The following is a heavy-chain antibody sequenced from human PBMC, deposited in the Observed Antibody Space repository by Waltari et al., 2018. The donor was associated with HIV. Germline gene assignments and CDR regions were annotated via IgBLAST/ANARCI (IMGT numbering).Heavy chain of an antibody. D-gene: IGHD3-3*01. J-gene: IGHJ6*02. CDR3: TGQGGIATFGVVVDV. Sequence: VQLVESGGGLVQPGGSLKLSCAASGLTFSGSAIHWVRQASGKRLEWSGSIRNKANSYATADAASVKGRFTVSRDDSKNTAFLQMSSLKIEDTAVYYCTGQGGIATFGVVVDVWGQGTTVIV. V-gene: IGHV3-73*01. CDR1: GLTFSGSA. CDR2: IRNKANSYAT.